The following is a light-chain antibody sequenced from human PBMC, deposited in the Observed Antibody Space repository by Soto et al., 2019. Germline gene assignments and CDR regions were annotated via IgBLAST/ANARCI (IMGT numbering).Light chain of an antibody. Sequence: QSALTQPPSVSGAPGQSVTISCTGGDSNMGAGFDVHWYQLLPGTAPKLLIHDNTDRASGVPDRFSASKSGSSASLAITGLQPEDEATYCCQSYDNTLGGWVFGGGTQLTVL. CDR1: DSNMGAGFD. CDR3: QSYDNTLGGWV. V-gene: IGLV1-40*01. J-gene: IGLJ3*02. CDR2: DNT.